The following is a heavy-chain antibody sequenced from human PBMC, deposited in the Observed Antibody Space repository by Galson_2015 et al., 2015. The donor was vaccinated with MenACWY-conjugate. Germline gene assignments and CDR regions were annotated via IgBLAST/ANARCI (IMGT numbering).Heavy chain of an antibody. V-gene: IGHV3-53*01. CDR2: IFSGGST. Sequence: SLRLSCAASGFTVSSNYMSWVRQAPGKGLEWVSTIFSGGSTYYADSVKGRFTISRDNSKNTLYLQMYSLRAEDTAAYYCARARVDTAMGHYYYGMDVWGQGTTVTVSS. J-gene: IGHJ6*02. D-gene: IGHD5-18*01. CDR1: GFTVSSNY. CDR3: ARARVDTAMGHYYYGMDV.